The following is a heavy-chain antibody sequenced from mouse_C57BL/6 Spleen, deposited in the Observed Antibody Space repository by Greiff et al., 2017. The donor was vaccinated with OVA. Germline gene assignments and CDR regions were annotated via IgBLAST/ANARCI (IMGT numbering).Heavy chain of an antibody. Sequence: EVMLVESGGGLVQPGGSMKLSCVASGFTFSNYWMNWVRQSPEKGLEWVAQIRLKSDNYATHYAESVKGRFTISRDDSKSSVYLQMNNLRAEDTGIYYCTGSMMVKRYYFDYWGQGTTLTVSS. CDR2: IRLKSDNYAT. J-gene: IGHJ2*01. CDR3: TGSMMVKRYYFDY. CDR1: GFTFSNYW. D-gene: IGHD2-3*01. V-gene: IGHV6-3*01.